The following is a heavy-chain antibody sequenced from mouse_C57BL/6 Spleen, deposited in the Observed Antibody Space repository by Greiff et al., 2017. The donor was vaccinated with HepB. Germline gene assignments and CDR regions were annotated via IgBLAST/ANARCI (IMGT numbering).Heavy chain of an antibody. CDR2: IRSKSNNYAT. J-gene: IGHJ4*01. V-gene: IGHV10-1*01. CDR3: VSGYYGAMDY. CDR1: GFSFNTYA. Sequence: EVQVVESGGGLVQPKGSLKLSCAASGFSFNTYAMNWVRQAPGKGLEWVARIRSKSNNYATYYADSVKDRFTISRDDSESMLYLQMNNLKTEDTAMYYCVSGYYGAMDYWGQGTSVTVSS. D-gene: IGHD2-3*01.